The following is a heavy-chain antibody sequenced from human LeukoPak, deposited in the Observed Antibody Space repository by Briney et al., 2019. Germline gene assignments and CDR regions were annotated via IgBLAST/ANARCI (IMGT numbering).Heavy chain of an antibody. CDR3: ARVGAQVGVVVLHLFDY. Sequence: ASVKVSCKASGYTFTSYAMHWVRQAPGQRLEWMGWINAGNSDTIYSQEFQGRVTITRDTSISTAYMELSRLRSDDTAVYYCARVGAQVGVVVLHLFDYWGQGTLVTVSS. J-gene: IGHJ4*02. CDR2: INAGNSDT. V-gene: IGHV1-3*01. D-gene: IGHD3-22*01. CDR1: GYTFTSYA.